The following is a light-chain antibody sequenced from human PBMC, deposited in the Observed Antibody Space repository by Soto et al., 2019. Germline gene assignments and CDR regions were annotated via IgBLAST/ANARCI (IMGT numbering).Light chain of an antibody. Sequence: QSALTQPASVSGSLGQSITISCTGTSGDIGSSNYVSWYQHHPGKTPKLIIYDVTDRPPGVSDRFSGSKSGNTASLTISGLQPDDESVYYCGSYSTTANIGVFGGGTQLTVL. CDR2: DVT. V-gene: IGLV2-14*03. CDR3: GSYSTTANIGV. J-gene: IGLJ7*01. CDR1: SGDIGSSNY.